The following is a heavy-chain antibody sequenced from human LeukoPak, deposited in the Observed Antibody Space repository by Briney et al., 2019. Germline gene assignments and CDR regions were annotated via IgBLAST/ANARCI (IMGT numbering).Heavy chain of an antibody. CDR1: GYTFTGYY. CDR3: ARSLRSGGSDPLQNWFDP. J-gene: IGHJ5*02. V-gene: IGHV1-2*02. Sequence: ASVKVSCXASGYTFTGYYMHWVRQAPGQGLAWMGWINPNSGGTNYAQKFQGRVTMTRDTSISTAYMELSRLRSDDTAVYYCARSLRSGGSDPLQNWFDPWGQGTLVTVSS. D-gene: IGHD2-15*01. CDR2: INPNSGGT.